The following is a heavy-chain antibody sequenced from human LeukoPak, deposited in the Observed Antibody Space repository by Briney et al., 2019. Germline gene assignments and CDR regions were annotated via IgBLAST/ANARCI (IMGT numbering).Heavy chain of an antibody. Sequence: GGSLRLSCAASGFTFSSYAMHWVRQAPGKGLEWVAVISYAGSNKYYADSVKGRFTISRDNSKNTLYLQMNSLRAEDTAVYYCAKDLHYGSADYWGQGTLVTVSS. J-gene: IGHJ4*02. CDR2: ISYAGSNK. CDR3: AKDLHYGSADY. CDR1: GFTFSSYA. D-gene: IGHD3-10*01. V-gene: IGHV3-30*04.